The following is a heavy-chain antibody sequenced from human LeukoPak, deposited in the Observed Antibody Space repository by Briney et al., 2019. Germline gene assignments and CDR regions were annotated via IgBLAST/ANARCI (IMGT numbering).Heavy chain of an antibody. J-gene: IGHJ4*02. CDR1: GGSISSSSYY. Sequence: SETLSLTCTVSGGSISSSSYYWGWIRQPPGKGLEWVGSIYYSGSTYYNPSLKSRVTISVDTSKNQFSLKLSSVTAADTAVYYCARLSISYSSGMFNWGQGTLVTVSS. V-gene: IGHV4-39*01. CDR2: IYYSGST. D-gene: IGHD6-19*01. CDR3: ARLSISYSSGMFN.